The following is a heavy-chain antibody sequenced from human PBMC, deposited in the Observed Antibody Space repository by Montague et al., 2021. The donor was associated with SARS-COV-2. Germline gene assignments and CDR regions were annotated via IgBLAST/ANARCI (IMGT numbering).Heavy chain of an antibody. CDR3: ARHNPVGGLRP. D-gene: IGHD2-15*01. Sequence: SETLSLTCTVSGGSISSYYWSWIRQPPGKGLEWIGYIYHSGSTNYNPSLKSRVTISVDTSKNQFSLKLSSVTAADTAVYYCARHNPVGGLRPWGQGTLVTVSS. V-gene: IGHV4-59*08. CDR2: IYHSGST. J-gene: IGHJ5*02. CDR1: GGSISSYY.